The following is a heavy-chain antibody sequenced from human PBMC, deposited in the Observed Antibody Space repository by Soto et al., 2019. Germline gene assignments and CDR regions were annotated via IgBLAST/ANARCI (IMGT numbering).Heavy chain of an antibody. Sequence: ASVKVSCKTSGFIFTDYALHWVRQAPGQRPEWMAWINADNGNTKYSENFQGRVTTTRDTSASTAYMELSSLRSEDTAVYYCARAAAAGTTNYYYGMDVWGQGTTVTVSS. CDR3: ARAAAAGTTNYYYGMDV. D-gene: IGHD6-13*01. CDR1: GFIFTDYA. J-gene: IGHJ6*02. CDR2: INADNGNT. V-gene: IGHV1-3*01.